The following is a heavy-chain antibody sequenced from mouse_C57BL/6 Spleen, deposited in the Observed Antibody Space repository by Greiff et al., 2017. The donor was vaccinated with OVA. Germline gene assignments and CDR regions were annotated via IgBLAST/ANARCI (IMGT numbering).Heavy chain of an antibody. CDR1: GYTFTSYG. V-gene: IGHV1-81*01. J-gene: IGHJ4*01. D-gene: IGHD2-12*01. Sequence: ESGAELARPGASVKLSCKASGYTFTSYGISWVKQRTGQGLEWIGEIYPRSGNTYYNEKFKGKATLTADKSSSTAYMELRSLTSEDSAVYFCARDNDGDYAMDYWGQGTSVTVSS. CDR2: IYPRSGNT. CDR3: ARDNDGDYAMDY.